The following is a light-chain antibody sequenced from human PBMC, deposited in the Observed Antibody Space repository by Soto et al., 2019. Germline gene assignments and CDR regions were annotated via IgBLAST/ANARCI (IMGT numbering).Light chain of an antibody. V-gene: IGKV1-39*01. CDR1: QSISSY. CDR2: AAS. J-gene: IGKJ1*01. Sequence: IQMTQSPSFLSGSIGHRLIITCRASQSISSYLNWYQHKLGKVPKLLIYAASSLQSGVPSRFSGSGSGTDFTLTITSLQPEDYATCYCQQSYTYQWTFCQGTKVDIK. CDR3: QQSYTYQWT.